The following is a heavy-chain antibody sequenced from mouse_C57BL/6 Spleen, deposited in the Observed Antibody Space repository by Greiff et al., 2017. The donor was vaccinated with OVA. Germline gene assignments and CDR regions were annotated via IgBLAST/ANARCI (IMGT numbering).Heavy chain of an antibody. Sequence: EVKLVESEGGLVQPGRSMKLSCTASGFTFSDYYMAWVRQVPEKGLEWVANINYDGSSTYYLDSLKSRFIISRDNAKNILYLQMSSLKSEDTATYYCARGTGYYFDYWGQGTTLTVSS. V-gene: IGHV5-16*01. D-gene: IGHD4-1*01. J-gene: IGHJ2*01. CDR3: ARGTGYYFDY. CDR1: GFTFSDYY. CDR2: INYDGSST.